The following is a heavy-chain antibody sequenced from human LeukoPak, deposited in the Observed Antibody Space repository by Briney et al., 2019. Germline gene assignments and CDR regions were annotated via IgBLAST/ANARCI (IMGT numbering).Heavy chain of an antibody. Sequence: GGSLRPSCAASGFTFSDSGMHWVRQAPGKGLEWVAIISFDGSRRFYADSVRGRFTVSRDNSKNTLFLQMDSLSADDTGVYYCANEGTDYGDYPYFFDYWGQGTLVTVSS. CDR3: ANEGTDYGDYPYFFDY. CDR1: GFTFSDSG. J-gene: IGHJ4*02. CDR2: ISFDGSRR. D-gene: IGHD4-17*01. V-gene: IGHV3-30*18.